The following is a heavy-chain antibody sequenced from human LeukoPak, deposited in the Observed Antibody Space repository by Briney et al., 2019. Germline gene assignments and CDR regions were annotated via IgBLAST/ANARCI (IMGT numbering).Heavy chain of an antibody. CDR1: GYTFTSYA. D-gene: IGHD1-7*01. CDR2: INAGNGNT. CDR3: ASSREGRVDSETRLVDY. V-gene: IGHV1-3*01. Sequence: ASVKVSCKASGYTFTSYAMHWVRQAPGQRLEWIGWINAGNGNTKYSQNFQGRVTITRDTSASTAYMELRSLRSEDTAVYYCASSREGRVDSETRLVDYWGQGTLVTVSS. J-gene: IGHJ4*02.